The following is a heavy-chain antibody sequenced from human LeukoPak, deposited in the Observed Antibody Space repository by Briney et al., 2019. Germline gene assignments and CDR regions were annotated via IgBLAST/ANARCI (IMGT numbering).Heavy chain of an antibody. Sequence: PGGSLRLSCATSGFTFSTYGMHWVRQAPGKGLEWVAGISYDGNTKNYADSVKGRFTISRDNSKNTLYLQMNSLRAEDTAVYHCAKVFRSGSWFFDTWGQGTMVTVSS. J-gene: IGHJ3*02. CDR3: AKVFRSGSWFFDT. CDR1: GFTFSTYG. D-gene: IGHD3-10*01. CDR2: ISYDGNTK. V-gene: IGHV3-30*18.